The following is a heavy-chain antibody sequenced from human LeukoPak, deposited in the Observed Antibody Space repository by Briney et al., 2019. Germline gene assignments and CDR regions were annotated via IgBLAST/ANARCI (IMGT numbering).Heavy chain of an antibody. J-gene: IGHJ4*02. CDR3: ATSGTYYALDDY. CDR1: GGSFSDYY. Sequence: SETLSLTCAVYGGSFSDYYWSWIRQPPGMGLEWIGETNHRGSTNYNPSLKSRVTISVDTSKNHFSLKLRYVTAADTAIYYCATSGTYYALDDYWGQGTLVTVSS. CDR2: TNHRGST. V-gene: IGHV4-34*01. D-gene: IGHD1-26*01.